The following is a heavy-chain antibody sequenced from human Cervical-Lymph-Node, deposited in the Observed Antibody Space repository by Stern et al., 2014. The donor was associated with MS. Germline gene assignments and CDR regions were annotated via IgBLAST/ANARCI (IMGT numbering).Heavy chain of an antibody. D-gene: IGHD2-2*02. CDR3: ARLHISHGYTDGCGLFEY. J-gene: IGHJ4*02. CDR1: GYSFDTYW. Sequence: QLVQSGAEVKKPGESLKISCRASGYSFDTYWIGWVRQMPGKGLEWMGIIYPGDSDTRYSPSFQGQVTMSADKSTNTAYLQWSSLQASDTAMYYCARLHISHGYTDGCGLFEYWGQGTLVTVSS. CDR2: IYPGDSDT. V-gene: IGHV5-51*03.